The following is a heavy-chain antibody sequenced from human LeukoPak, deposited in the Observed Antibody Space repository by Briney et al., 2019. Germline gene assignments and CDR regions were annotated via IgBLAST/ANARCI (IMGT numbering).Heavy chain of an antibody. Sequence: PGGSLRLSCAASGFTFSSYSMNWVRQAPGKGLEWVSSISSSSSYIYYADSVKGRFTISRDNAKNSLYLQMNSLRAEDTAVYYCARDEGGYSYGYVGYCYYYMDVWGKGTTVTVSS. V-gene: IGHV3-21*01. CDR1: GFTFSSYS. D-gene: IGHD5-18*01. CDR2: ISSSSSYI. J-gene: IGHJ6*03. CDR3: ARDEGGYSYGYVGYCYYYMDV.